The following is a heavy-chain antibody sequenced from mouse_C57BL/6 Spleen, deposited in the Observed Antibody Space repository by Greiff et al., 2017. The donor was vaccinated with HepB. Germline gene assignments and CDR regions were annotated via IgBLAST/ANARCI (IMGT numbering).Heavy chain of an antibody. CDR2: ISYSGST. D-gene: IGHD1-2*01. CDR3: ARTARIKY. Sequence: DVQLQESGPGLVKPSQSLSLTCTVTGYSITSGYGWNWIRQFPGNKLEWMGYISYSGSTNYNPSLKSRISITRYTSKNQFFLQLDSVTTEDTATYNCARTARIKYWGQGTTLTVSS. CDR1: GYSITSGYG. J-gene: IGHJ2*01. V-gene: IGHV3-2*02.